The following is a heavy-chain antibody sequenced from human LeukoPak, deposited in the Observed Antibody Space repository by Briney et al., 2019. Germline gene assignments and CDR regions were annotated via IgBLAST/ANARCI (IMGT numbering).Heavy chain of an antibody. CDR2: MNPNSGNT. V-gene: IGHV1-8*03. J-gene: IGHJ6*03. CDR1: GYTFTSYD. Sequence: ASVKVSCKASGYTFTSYDISWVRQATGQGLEWMGWMNPNSGNTGYAQKFQGRVTITRNTSISTAYMELSSLRSEDTAVYYCARLGIVVVPAAIRGYYYMDVWGKGTTVTVSS. CDR3: ARLGIVVVPAAIRGYYYMDV. D-gene: IGHD2-2*02.